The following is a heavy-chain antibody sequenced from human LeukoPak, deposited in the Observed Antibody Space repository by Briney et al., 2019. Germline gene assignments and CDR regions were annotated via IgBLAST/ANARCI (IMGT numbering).Heavy chain of an antibody. CDR3: AKDSIYTSSARVDY. V-gene: IGHV3-23*01. Sequence: GASLRLPCAASGFTFTSYAMTWVRQAPGKGLEWVSTISGDTYTTYYSDSVKGRFTVSRDNSKNTLYLHMNSLRAEDTAIYYCAKDSIYTSSARVDYWGQGTLVTVSS. J-gene: IGHJ4*02. D-gene: IGHD6-6*01. CDR2: ISGDTYTT. CDR1: GFTFTSYA.